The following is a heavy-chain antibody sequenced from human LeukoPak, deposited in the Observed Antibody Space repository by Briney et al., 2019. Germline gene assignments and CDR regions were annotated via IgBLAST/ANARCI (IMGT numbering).Heavy chain of an antibody. Sequence: ASVKVSCKASGYSFTGYFIHWARQAPGQGLEWMGCIDPNSGDTKYAQKFQGRVSMPRDTATRTAYMELSRLRSDDTAVYFCAGSGSTGYSLDYWGQGTLVTVSS. D-gene: IGHD3-22*01. V-gene: IGHV1-2*02. CDR3: AGSGSTGYSLDY. CDR1: GYSFTGYF. J-gene: IGHJ4*02. CDR2: IDPNSGDT.